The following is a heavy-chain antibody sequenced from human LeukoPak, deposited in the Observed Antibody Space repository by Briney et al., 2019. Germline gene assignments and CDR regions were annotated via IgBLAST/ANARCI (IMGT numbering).Heavy chain of an antibody. Sequence: ASVKVSCKASGYTFTSYYMHWVRQAPGQGLEWMGIINPSGGSTSYAQKFQGRVTMTRDISTSTVYMELSSLRSEDTAVYYCARDWEGDWFDPWGQGTLVTVSS. V-gene: IGHV1-46*01. CDR1: GYTFTSYY. CDR3: ARDWEGDWFDP. D-gene: IGHD1-26*01. J-gene: IGHJ5*02. CDR2: INPSGGST.